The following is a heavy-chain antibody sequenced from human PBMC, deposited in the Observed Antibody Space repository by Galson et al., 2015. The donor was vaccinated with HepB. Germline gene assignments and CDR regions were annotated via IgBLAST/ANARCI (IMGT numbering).Heavy chain of an antibody. D-gene: IGHD3-10*01. CDR1: GFTFSSYS. CDR3: ARDRGGSGSYLSYYYGMDV. J-gene: IGHJ6*02. Sequence: SLRLSCAASGFTFSSYSMNWVRQAPGKGLEWVSYISSSSDIRHYADSVKGRFTISRDNAKNSLFLRMNSLRAEDTAVYYCARDRGGSGSYLSYYYGMDVWGQGTTVTVSS. CDR2: ISSSSDIR. V-gene: IGHV3-48*04.